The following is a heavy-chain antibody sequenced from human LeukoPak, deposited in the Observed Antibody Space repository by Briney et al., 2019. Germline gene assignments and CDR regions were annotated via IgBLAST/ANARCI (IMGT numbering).Heavy chain of an antibody. Sequence: PGGSLRLACAASGFTFSSYAMHWVRQAPGKGLEWVAVLSHDENYKHFADAVKGRFTVSRDNSKNTLYLQMSSLRAEDTAVYYCATPNDFYDTGNWGQGTLVTVSS. V-gene: IGHV3-30*03. CDR3: ATPNDFYDTGN. CDR2: LSHDENYK. D-gene: IGHD5/OR15-5a*01. J-gene: IGHJ4*02. CDR1: GFTFSSYA.